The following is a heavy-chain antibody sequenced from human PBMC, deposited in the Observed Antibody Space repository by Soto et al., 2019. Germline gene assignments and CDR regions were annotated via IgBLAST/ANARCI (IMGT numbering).Heavy chain of an antibody. CDR1: GGTFSSYA. V-gene: IGHV1-69*13. CDR2: IIPIFGTA. J-gene: IGHJ5*02. D-gene: IGHD3-3*01. Sequence: GASVKVPCKASGGTFSSYAISWVRQAPGQGLEWMGGIIPIFGTANYAQKFQGRVTITADESTSTAYMELSSLRSEDTAVYYCARSPRRITIFGVANWFDPWGQGTLVTVSS. CDR3: ARSPRRITIFGVANWFDP.